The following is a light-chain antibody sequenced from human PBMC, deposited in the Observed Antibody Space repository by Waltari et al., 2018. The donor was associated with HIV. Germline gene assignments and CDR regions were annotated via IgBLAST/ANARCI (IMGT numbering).Light chain of an antibody. Sequence: QSALTQPPSASGSPGQSVTISCTGTSTDIGSYNYVSWYQQHPGKAPKLMLFDVNKRPSGVPARFSGSKSGNTASLTISGLQAEDEADYYCCSNAGSHVVFGGGTKVTVL. CDR3: CSNAGSHVV. CDR1: STDIGSYNY. CDR2: DVN. V-gene: IGLV2-8*01. J-gene: IGLJ2*01.